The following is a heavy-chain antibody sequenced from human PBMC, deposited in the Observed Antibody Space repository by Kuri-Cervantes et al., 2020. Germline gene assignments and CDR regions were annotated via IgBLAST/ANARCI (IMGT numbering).Heavy chain of an antibody. CDR3: ARGKRYYWNYGGNFDY. Sequence: ESLKISGPVPGGPNSSYYWSWNRKPPGKGLEWIGYFYYSGRTNYNPSLKSRVTLSVDTSKRPFSLKLSSVTDANTAVYYCARGKRYYWNYGGNFDYWGQGTLVTVSS. V-gene: IGHV4-59*12. D-gene: IGHD1-7*01. CDR1: GGPNSSYY. CDR2: FYYSGRT. J-gene: IGHJ4*02.